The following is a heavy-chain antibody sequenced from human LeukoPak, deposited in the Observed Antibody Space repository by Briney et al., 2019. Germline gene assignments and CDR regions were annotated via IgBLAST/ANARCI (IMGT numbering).Heavy chain of an antibody. CDR1: GYSFTSYW. CDR3: ARPVGYCSRGSCYPFWFDP. J-gene: IGHJ5*02. Sequence: GESLKISCKGSGYSFTSYWIGWVRQMPGKGLEWMGIIYPGDSDTRYSPSFQGQVTISADKSISTAYLQWDSLKASDTAMYYCARPVGYCSRGSCYPFWFDPWGQGTLVTVSS. V-gene: IGHV5-51*01. CDR2: IYPGDSDT. D-gene: IGHD2-15*01.